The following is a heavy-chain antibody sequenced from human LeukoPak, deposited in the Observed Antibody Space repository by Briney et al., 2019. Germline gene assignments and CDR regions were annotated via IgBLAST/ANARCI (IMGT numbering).Heavy chain of an antibody. V-gene: IGHV4-34*01. CDR1: GGSFSGYY. J-gene: IGHJ4*02. Sequence: SETLSLTCAVSGGSFSGYYWSWIRQPPGKGLEWIGEINHSGSTNYNPSLKSRVTISVDTSKNQFSLKLSSVTAADTAVYYCARGGYHYDTSGYLLDSWGQGTLVTISS. D-gene: IGHD3-22*01. CDR2: INHSGST. CDR3: ARGGYHYDTSGYLLDS.